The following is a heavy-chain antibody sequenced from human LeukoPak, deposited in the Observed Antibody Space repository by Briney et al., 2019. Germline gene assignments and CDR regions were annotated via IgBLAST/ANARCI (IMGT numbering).Heavy chain of an antibody. J-gene: IGHJ6*03. D-gene: IGHD4-11*01. V-gene: IGHV4-34*01. Sequence: PSETLSLTCAVYGGSFSGYYWSWIRQPPGKGLEWIGEINHSGSTNYNPSLKSRVTISVDMSKNQFSLKLSSVTAADTAVYYCASRLTTTLDMDVWGKGTTVTVSS. CDR2: INHSGST. CDR3: ASRLTTTLDMDV. CDR1: GGSFSGYY.